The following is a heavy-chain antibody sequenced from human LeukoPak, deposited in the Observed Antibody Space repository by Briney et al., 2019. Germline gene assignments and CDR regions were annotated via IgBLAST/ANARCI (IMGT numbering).Heavy chain of an antibody. Sequence: PSETLSLTCAVSGXSISGYCWSWIRQPPGKGLEWIGYIYNSGSANYNPSLKSRVTISVDTSKNQFSLQLSSVTAADPAVYYCARHASSSDVPFDYWGQGSLVTVSS. J-gene: IGHJ4*02. V-gene: IGHV4-59*01. D-gene: IGHD6-19*01. CDR2: IYNSGSA. CDR3: ARHASSSDVPFDY. CDR1: GXSISGYC.